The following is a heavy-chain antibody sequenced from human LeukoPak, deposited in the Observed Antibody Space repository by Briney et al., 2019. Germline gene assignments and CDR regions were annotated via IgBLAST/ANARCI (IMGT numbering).Heavy chain of an antibody. D-gene: IGHD5-12*01. Sequence: PSETLSLTCTVSGGSISSSSYYWGWIRQPPGKGLEWIGYIYTSGSTNYNPSLKSRVTISVDTSKNQFSLKLSSVTAADTAVYYCARAYHVRGSLYYFDYWGQGTLVTVSS. CDR3: ARAYHVRGSLYYFDY. J-gene: IGHJ4*02. V-gene: IGHV4-61*05. CDR2: IYTSGST. CDR1: GGSISSSSYY.